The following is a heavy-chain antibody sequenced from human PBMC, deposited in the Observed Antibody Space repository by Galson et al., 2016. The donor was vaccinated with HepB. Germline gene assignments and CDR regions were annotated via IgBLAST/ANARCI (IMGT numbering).Heavy chain of an antibody. Sequence: SLRLSCTASGFTSSGSTFRSAPLTSRHQAPGKGPDCVSSISGDSLHKYHSDTFKARVTISRDNDKNTVYLQMNNLRAEDTALYYCARDRTPLCRFDPWGQGTLVTVSS. CDR3: ARDRTPLCRFDP. D-gene: IGHD1-14*01. J-gene: IGHJ5*02. CDR2: ISGDSLHK. V-gene: IGHV3-21*01. CDR1: GFTSSGSTFRSAP.